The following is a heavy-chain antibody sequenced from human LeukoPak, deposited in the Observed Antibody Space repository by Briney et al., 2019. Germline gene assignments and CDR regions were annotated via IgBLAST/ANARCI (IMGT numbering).Heavy chain of an antibody. V-gene: IGHV4-31*03. CDR3: ARGGDIYYDSGGYYYVYYFDS. D-gene: IGHD3-22*01. J-gene: IGHJ4*02. CDR1: GGSISSGGYY. CDR2: IYYSGST. Sequence: SETLSLTCTVSGGSISSGGYYWSWIRQHPGKGLEWIGYIYYSGSTYYNPSLKSRVTISVDTSKNQFSLKLSSVTAADTAVYYCARGGDIYYDSGGYYYVYYFDSWGQGTLVTVSS.